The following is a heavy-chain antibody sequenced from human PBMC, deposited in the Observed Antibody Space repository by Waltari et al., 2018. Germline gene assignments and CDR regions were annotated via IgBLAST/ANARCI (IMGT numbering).Heavy chain of an antibody. CDR1: GGTFSSYT. CDR2: SIPILGIA. V-gene: IGHV1-69*02. CDR3: ARGAGGTLGFDP. D-gene: IGHD1-26*01. Sequence: QVQLVQSGAEVKKPGSSVKVSCKASGGTFSSYTISWVRQAPGQGLEWMGSSIPILGIAKYAQKVQGRVTITADKSTSTAYMELSSLRSEDTAVYYCARGAGGTLGFDPWGQGTLVTVSS. J-gene: IGHJ5*02.